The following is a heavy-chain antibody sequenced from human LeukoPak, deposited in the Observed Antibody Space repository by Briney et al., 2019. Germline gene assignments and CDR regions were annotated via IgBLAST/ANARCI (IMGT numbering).Heavy chain of an antibody. Sequence: ASVKVSCKASGYTFTGYYMHWVRQAPGQGLEWMGWINPNSGGTDYAQKFQGRVTMTRDTSISTAYMELSRLRSDDTAVYYCARDSDYIVARRGLDYWGQGTLVTVSS. CDR1: GYTFTGYY. CDR2: INPNSGGT. D-gene: IGHD5-12*01. V-gene: IGHV1-2*02. CDR3: ARDSDYIVARRGLDY. J-gene: IGHJ4*02.